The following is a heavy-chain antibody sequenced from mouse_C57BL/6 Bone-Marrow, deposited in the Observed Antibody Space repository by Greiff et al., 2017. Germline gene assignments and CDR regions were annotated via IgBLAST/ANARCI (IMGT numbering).Heavy chain of an antibody. Sequence: QVQLQQPGAELVKPGASVKMSCKASGYTFTSYWITWVKQRPGQGLEWIGDIYPTSGRTNYNEKFKSKAILTVDTSSNTAYIQLSSLTSEDSAVFYCARSGPLGRSFDYGGQGTTLTVSS. D-gene: IGHD4-1*01. V-gene: IGHV1-55*01. CDR3: ARSGPLGRSFDY. CDR1: GYTFTSYW. J-gene: IGHJ2*01. CDR2: IYPTSGRT.